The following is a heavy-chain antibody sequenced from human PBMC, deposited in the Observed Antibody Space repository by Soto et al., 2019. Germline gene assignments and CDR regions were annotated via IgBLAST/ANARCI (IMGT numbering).Heavy chain of an antibody. D-gene: IGHD6-19*01. CDR2: ISYDGSNK. CDR3: ARADSSGWSHPLDI. V-gene: IGHV3-30-3*01. Sequence: QVQLVESGGGVVQPGRSLRLSCAASGFTFSSYAMHWVRQAPGKGLEWVAVISYDGSNKYYADSVKGRFTISRDNSENTLYLQMNSLRAEDTAVYHCARADSSGWSHPLDIWGQGTMVTVSS. CDR1: GFTFSSYA. J-gene: IGHJ3*02.